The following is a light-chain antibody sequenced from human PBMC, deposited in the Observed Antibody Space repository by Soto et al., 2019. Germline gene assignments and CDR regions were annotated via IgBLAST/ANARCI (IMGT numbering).Light chain of an antibody. CDR3: QQYDNLPLT. V-gene: IGKV1-33*01. J-gene: IGKJ4*01. CDR1: QDISNY. Sequence: DIQMTQSPSSLSASVGDRVTITCQASQDISNYLNWYQQKPGKAPQLLIYDASNLETGGPSRFSGSGSGTDFTFTISSLQPEDIATYYCQQYDNLPLTFGGGTKVEIK. CDR2: DAS.